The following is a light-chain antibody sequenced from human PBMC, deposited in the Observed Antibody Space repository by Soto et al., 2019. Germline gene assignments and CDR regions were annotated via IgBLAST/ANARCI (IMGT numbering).Light chain of an antibody. V-gene: IGLV1-51*01. CDR1: SSNIGNNY. CDR2: DNN. CDR3: GTWDDSLSARV. J-gene: IGLJ3*02. Sequence: HSVLTQPPSVSAAPGQKVTISCSGSSSNIGNNYVSWYQQLPGTAPKLLIYDNNKRPSGIPDRFSGSKSGTAATLGITGLQTGDEADYYCGTWDDSLSARVFGGGTKLTVL.